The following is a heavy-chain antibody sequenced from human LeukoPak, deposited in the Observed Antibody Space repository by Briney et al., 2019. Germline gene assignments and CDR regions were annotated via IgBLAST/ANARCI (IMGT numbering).Heavy chain of an antibody. CDR3: AREGVDCSSTSCYNWFDP. V-gene: IGHV4-59*01. J-gene: IGHJ5*02. D-gene: IGHD2-2*01. CDR1: GGSISRYY. Sequence: SETLSLTCTVSGGSISRYYWSWIRQPPGKGLEWIGYIYYSGSTNYNPSLKSRVTISVDTSKNQFSLKLSSVTAADTAVYYCAREGVDCSSTSCYNWFDPWGQGTLVTVSS. CDR2: IYYSGST.